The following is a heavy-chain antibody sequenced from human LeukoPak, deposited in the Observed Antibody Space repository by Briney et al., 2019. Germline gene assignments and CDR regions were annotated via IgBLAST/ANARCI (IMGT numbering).Heavy chain of an antibody. CDR2: IYYSGST. CDR1: GGSISSYY. J-gene: IGHJ3*02. V-gene: IGHV4-59*01. D-gene: IGHD2-21*01. CDR3: ARGLPGYSGGDEAFDI. Sequence: SETLSLTCTVSGGSISSYYWTWIRQSPGKGLEWIGYIYYSGSTNYNPSLKSRVTISVATSKNQFSLRLSSVTAADTDVYYCARGLPGYSGGDEAFDIWGQGTMVTVSS.